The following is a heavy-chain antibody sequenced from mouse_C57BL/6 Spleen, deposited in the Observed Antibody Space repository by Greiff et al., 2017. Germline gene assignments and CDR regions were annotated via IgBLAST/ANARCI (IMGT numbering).Heavy chain of an antibody. CDR3: ARLSYYDGSSPYFDY. V-gene: IGHV1-64*01. J-gene: IGHJ2*01. D-gene: IGHD1-1*01. CDR2: IHPNSGST. Sequence: VQLQQPGAELVKPGASVKLSCKASGYTFTSYWMNWVKQRPGQGLEWIGMIHPNSGSTNYNEKFKSKATLTVDKSSSTAYMQLSSLTSEDSAVYYGARLSYYDGSSPYFDYWGQGTTLTVSS. CDR1: GYTFTSYW.